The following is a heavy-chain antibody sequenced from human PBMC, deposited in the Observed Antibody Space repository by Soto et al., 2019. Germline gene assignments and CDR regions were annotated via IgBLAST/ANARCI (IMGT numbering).Heavy chain of an antibody. V-gene: IGHV3-33*01. CDR1: GFPFSFYG. CDR3: GYDFWSGPEPIGMDV. CDR2: IVSDGSAI. Sequence: PGGSLRLSCAVSGFPFSFYGFHWVRQSPGKGLEWLGVIVSDGSAIYHADSLEGRFFISRDNSKNTLYLQMNSLRAEETAVYYCGYDFWSGPEPIGMDVWGQGTTVTVSS. J-gene: IGHJ6*02. D-gene: IGHD3-3*01.